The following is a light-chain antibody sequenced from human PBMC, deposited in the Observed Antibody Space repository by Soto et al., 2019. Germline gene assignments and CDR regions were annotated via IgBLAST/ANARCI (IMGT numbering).Light chain of an antibody. Sequence: DIQVTQSPSSLSASVGDRVTITCRASQSISNYLNWYQHKPGKAPKVLIYSASSLQSGVPARFSGSGSGADFTLSISSLQPEDFATYYCQQSYTIPWTFGQGTKVEIK. V-gene: IGKV1-39*01. CDR3: QQSYTIPWT. CDR1: QSISNY. J-gene: IGKJ1*01. CDR2: SAS.